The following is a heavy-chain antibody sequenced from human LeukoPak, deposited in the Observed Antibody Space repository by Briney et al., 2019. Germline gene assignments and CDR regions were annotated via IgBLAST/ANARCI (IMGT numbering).Heavy chain of an antibody. V-gene: IGHV3-9*01. CDR3: ARVLYVGATNGFDY. J-gene: IGHJ4*02. CDR1: GFTFDDYT. D-gene: IGHD1-26*01. Sequence: PGGSLRLSCAASGFTFDDYTMHWVRQAPGKGLEWVSGISWNSGIIAYADSVKGRFTISRDNSKNTLYLQMNSLRAEDTAVYYCARVLYVGATNGFDYWGQGTLVTVSS. CDR2: ISWNSGII.